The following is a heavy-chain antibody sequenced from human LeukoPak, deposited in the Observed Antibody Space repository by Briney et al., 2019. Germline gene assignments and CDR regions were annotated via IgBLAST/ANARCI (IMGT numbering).Heavy chain of an antibody. CDR2: MNPNSGNT. J-gene: IGHJ5*02. CDR3: ARVVPAAKVGLGHGWFDP. D-gene: IGHD2-2*01. Sequence: ASVKVSCKASGYTFTSYDINWVRQATGQGLEWMGWMNPNSGNTGYAQKFQGRVTMTRNTSISTAYMELSSLRSEDTAVYYCARVVPAAKVGLGHGWFDPWGQGTLVTVSS. V-gene: IGHV1-8*01. CDR1: GYTFTSYD.